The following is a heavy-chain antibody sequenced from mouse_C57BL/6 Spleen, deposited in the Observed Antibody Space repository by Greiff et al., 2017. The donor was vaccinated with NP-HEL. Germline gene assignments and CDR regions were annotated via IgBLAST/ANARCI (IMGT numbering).Heavy chain of an antibody. CDR3: ARIGGDYDEILLDY. CDR1: GFSLSTFGMG. V-gene: IGHV8-8*01. CDR2: IWWDDDT. D-gene: IGHD2-4*01. J-gene: IGHJ2*01. Sequence: QVQLKESGPGILQPSQTLSLTCSFSGFSLSTFGMGVGWIRQPSGKGLEWLAHIWWDDDTYSNPALKSRLTISKDTSKNQVCLKSTNVDTADTATYYCARIGGDYDEILLDYWGQGTTLTVSS.